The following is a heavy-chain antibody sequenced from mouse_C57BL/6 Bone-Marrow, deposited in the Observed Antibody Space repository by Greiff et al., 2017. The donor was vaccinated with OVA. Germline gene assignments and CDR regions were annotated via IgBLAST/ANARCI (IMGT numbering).Heavy chain of an antibody. D-gene: IGHD2-2*01. CDR2: IYPGSGNT. CDR1: GYTFTDYY. J-gene: IGHJ2*01. Sequence: VQLQQSGAELVRPGASVKLSCKASGYTFTDYYISWVKQRPGQGLEWIGRIYPGSGNTYYNEKFKGKATLTAEKSSSTAYMQLSSLTSDDAAVYFCARSRGLCDYFDYWGQGTTLTVSS. CDR3: ARSRGLCDYFDY. V-gene: IGHV1-76*01.